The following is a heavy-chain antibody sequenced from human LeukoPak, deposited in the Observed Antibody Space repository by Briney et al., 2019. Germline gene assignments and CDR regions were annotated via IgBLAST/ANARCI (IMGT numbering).Heavy chain of an antibody. V-gene: IGHV3-33*08. CDR1: RFTLSTYW. CDR3: ARADWENPTLVYY. CDR2: IWYDGSNK. Sequence: GGSLRLSCAASRFTLSTYWMSWVRQAPGKGLEWVAVIWYDGSNKYYADSVKGRFTISRDNSKNTLYLQMNSLRAEDTAVYYCARADWENPTLVYYWGQGTLVTVSS. J-gene: IGHJ4*02. D-gene: IGHD3/OR15-3a*01.